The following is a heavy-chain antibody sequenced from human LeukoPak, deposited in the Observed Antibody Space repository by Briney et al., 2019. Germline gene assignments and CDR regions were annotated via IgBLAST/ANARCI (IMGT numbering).Heavy chain of an antibody. CDR1: GGSFSGYY. CDR3: ARVPAGYDKAVY. V-gene: IGHV4-34*01. CDR2: INHSGST. Sequence: SETLSLTCAVYGGSFSGYYWSWIRQPPGKGLEWIGEINHSGSTNYNPSLKSRVTISVDTSKNQFSLKLSSVTAADTAVYYRARVPAGYDKAVYWGQGTLVTVSS. D-gene: IGHD3-22*01. J-gene: IGHJ4*02.